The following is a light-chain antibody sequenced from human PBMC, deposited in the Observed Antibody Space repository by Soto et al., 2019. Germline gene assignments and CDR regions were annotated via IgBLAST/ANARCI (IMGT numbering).Light chain of an antibody. Sequence: QKTKTPESRPAAVEGRSPMTRRASQDLSIFLAWYQQKPGKAPKVLIYTASSLQSGVPSRFSVSGYGTDFDLGMRCLQPGYVATYFCEQSHRTPSTVSQGTRLEIK. J-gene: IGKJ5*01. V-gene: IGKV1-39*01. CDR3: EQSHRTPST. CDR1: QDLSIF. CDR2: TAS.